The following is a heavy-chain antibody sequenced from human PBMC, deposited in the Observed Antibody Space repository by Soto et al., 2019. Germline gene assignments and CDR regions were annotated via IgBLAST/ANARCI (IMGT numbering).Heavy chain of an antibody. J-gene: IGHJ4*02. Sequence: SETLSLTCTVSGGSISSGGYYWSWIRQHPGKGLEWIGYIYYSGSTYYRPSLKSRVTISADTSKNQFSLRVSSVTAADTTVYYCARDPSESSSSGFDYWGQGTLVTVSS. CDR1: GGSISSGGYY. CDR2: IYYSGST. V-gene: IGHV4-31*03. CDR3: ARDPSESSSSGFDY. D-gene: IGHD6-6*01.